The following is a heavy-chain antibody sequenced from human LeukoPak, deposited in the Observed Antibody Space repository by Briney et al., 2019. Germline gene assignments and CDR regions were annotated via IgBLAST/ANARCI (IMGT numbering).Heavy chain of an antibody. CDR1: GGSISSYY. D-gene: IGHD3-22*01. CDR3: ARGRRYDSSGYYSNWFDP. V-gene: IGHV4-34*01. CDR2: INHSGST. Sequence: SETLSLTCTVSGGSISSYYWSWIRQPPGKGLEWIGEINHSGSTNYNPSLKSRVTISVDTSKNQFSLKLSSVTAADTAVYYCARGRRYDSSGYYSNWFDPWGQGTLVTVSS. J-gene: IGHJ5*02.